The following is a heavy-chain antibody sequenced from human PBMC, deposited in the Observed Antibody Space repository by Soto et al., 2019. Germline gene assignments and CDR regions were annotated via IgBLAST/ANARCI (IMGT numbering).Heavy chain of an antibody. D-gene: IGHD1-26*01. CDR2: ISGSGGTT. J-gene: IGHJ6*02. CDR3: AKGLGQGYYYYYGLDV. CDR1: GFTFSTYG. V-gene: IGHV3-23*01. Sequence: GGSLRLSCAASGFTFSTYGMTWVRQAPGKGLEWVSGISGSGGTTYYADSVKGRFTISRDNSKNTQYLQMTSLRGEDTAVYYCAKGLGQGYYYYYGLDVWGQGTTVTV.